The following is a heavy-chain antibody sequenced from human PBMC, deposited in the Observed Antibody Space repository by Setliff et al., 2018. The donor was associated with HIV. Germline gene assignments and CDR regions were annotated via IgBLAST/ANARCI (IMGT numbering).Heavy chain of an antibody. Sequence: NPSETLSLTCAVYGGSFSGYYWNWIRQSPGKGLEWIGEINHRGNTNYNPSLKNRVTISVDTSKNQFSLKLYSVTAADTAVYYCARGWGHDGFDFWGQGTMVTVSS. CDR1: GGSFSGYY. CDR3: ARGWGHDGFDF. D-gene: IGHD7-27*01. V-gene: IGHV4-34*01. CDR2: INHRGNT. J-gene: IGHJ3*01.